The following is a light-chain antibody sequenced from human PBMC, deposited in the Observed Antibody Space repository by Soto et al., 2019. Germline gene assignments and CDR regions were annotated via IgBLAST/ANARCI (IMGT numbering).Light chain of an antibody. CDR2: EVR. CDR1: SSDVGGYNN. V-gene: IGLV2-14*01. J-gene: IGLJ3*02. CDR3: CSYTSSSIRV. Sequence: QSALTQPASVSGSPGQSITISCTGTSSDVGGYNNVSWYQQHPGKAPKLLIYEVRNRPSGVSNRLSGSKSGNTASLTISGLQADDEADYYCCSYTSSSIRVFGGGTKLTVL.